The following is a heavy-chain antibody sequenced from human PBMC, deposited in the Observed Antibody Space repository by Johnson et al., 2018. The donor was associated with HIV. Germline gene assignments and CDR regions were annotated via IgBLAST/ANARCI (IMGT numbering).Heavy chain of an antibody. CDR1: GFTFDDYG. J-gene: IGHJ3*02. V-gene: IGHV3-20*04. CDR3: ARDFYAVVATPFIGSAFDI. CDR2: IHWNGGST. Sequence: VQLVESGGGVVRPGGSLRLSCAASGFTFDDYGMSWVRQAPGKGLEWVSGIHWNGGSTGYADSVKGRFTISRDNAKNSLYLQMNSLRAEDTALYYCARDFYAVVATPFIGSAFDIWGQGTMVTVSS. D-gene: IGHD5-12*01.